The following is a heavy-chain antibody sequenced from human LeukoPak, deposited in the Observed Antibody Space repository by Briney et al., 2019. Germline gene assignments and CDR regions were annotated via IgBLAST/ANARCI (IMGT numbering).Heavy chain of an antibody. V-gene: IGHV4-38-2*02. CDR3: ARHRRNLNEDRFREGEPNFDY. CDR2: IYYNGYT. J-gene: IGHJ4*02. CDR1: GYSISSGYY. Sequence: SETLSLTCTVSGYSISSGYYWSWIRQPPGKGLEWIGYIYYNGYTDYNPSLKSRVTISVDTSKNQLSLHMSSVTASDSAIYYCARHRRNLNEDRFREGEPNFDYWGQGTLVTVSS. D-gene: IGHD1-14*01.